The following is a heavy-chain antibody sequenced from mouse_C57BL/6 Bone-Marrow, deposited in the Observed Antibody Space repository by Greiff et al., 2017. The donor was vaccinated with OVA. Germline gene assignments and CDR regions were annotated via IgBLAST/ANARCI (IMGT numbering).Heavy chain of an antibody. J-gene: IGHJ1*03. V-gene: IGHV1-82*01. CDR1: GYAFSSSW. D-gene: IGHD4-1*01. CDR3: ARKLGRGYFDV. Sequence: VQLQQSGPELVKPGASVKISCKASGYAFSSSWMNWVKQRPGKGLEWIGRIYPGDGDTNYNGKFKGKATLTADKSSSTAYMQLSSLTSEDSAVYFCARKLGRGYFDVWGTGTTVTVSS. CDR2: IYPGDGDT.